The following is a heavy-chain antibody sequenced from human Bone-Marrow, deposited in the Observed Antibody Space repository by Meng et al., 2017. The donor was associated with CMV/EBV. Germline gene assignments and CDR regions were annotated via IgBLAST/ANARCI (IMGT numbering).Heavy chain of an antibody. CDR1: GFTVSSNY. Sequence: GESLKISCAASGFTVSSNYMSWVRQAPGKGLEWVSVIYIGDSTDYADSVKGRFTISRDNSKNTLYLQMNSLRAEDTAVYYCACHYGSGSYYNGPKYWGQGTLVTSPQ. J-gene: IGHJ4*02. V-gene: IGHV3-53*01. CDR2: IYIGDST. CDR3: ACHYGSGSYYNGPKY. D-gene: IGHD3-10*01.